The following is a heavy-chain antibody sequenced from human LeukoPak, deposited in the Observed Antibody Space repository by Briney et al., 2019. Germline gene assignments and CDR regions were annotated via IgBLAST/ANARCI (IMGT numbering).Heavy chain of an antibody. CDR1: GFTVISNY. CDR2: IYSGGST. Sequence: GGSLRLSCAAYGFTVISNYMSCVRQAPGKGLEWGSVIYSGGSTYYADSVKGRFTISRRNSKNTLYLQMNSLRAEDTAVYYCARGDRAFDIWGQGTMVTVSS. CDR3: ARGDRAFDI. D-gene: IGHD3-16*01. J-gene: IGHJ3*02. V-gene: IGHV3-53*04.